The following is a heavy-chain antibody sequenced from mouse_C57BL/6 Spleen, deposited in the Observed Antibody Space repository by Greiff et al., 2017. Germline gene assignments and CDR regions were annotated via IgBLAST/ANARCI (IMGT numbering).Heavy chain of an antibody. CDR1: GFSFNTYA. D-gene: IGHD2-3*01. V-gene: IGHV10-1*01. Sequence: GGGLVQPKGSLKLSCVASGFSFNTYAMNWVRQAPGKGLEWVARIRSKSNNYATYYADSVKDRFTISRDDSESMLYLQMNNLKTEDTAMYYCVRHGDGYNYYAMDYWGQGTSVTVSS. CDR2: IRSKSNNYAT. J-gene: IGHJ4*01. CDR3: VRHGDGYNYYAMDY.